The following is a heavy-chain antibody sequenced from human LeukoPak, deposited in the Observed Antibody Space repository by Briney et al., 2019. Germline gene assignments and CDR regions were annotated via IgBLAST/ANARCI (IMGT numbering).Heavy chain of an antibody. Sequence: GGSLKLSCAASGFTFSSYAMHWVRQAPGKGLVWVANIKQDGSEKYYVDSVKGRFTISRDNAKNSLYLQMNSLRAEDTAVYYCARVSLLGPDAFDIWGQGTMVTVSS. CDR3: ARVSLLGPDAFDI. J-gene: IGHJ3*02. D-gene: IGHD3-16*02. CDR2: IKQDGSEK. CDR1: GFTFSSYA. V-gene: IGHV3-7*03.